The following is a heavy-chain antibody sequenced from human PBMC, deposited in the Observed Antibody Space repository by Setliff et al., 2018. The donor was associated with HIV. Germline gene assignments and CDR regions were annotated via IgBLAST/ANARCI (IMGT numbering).Heavy chain of an antibody. V-gene: IGHV4-4*07. D-gene: IGHD2-21*02. J-gene: IGHJ4*02. Sequence: PSETLSLTCSVSGGSMSSYCWTWIRQSAGKGLEWIGHIYSTGTTNYNSSLKSRLTMSIDTSKNQFSLGLRSLTAADTAVYYCARGRDGCSLGNFDFWGQGTLVTVSS. CDR1: GGSMSSYC. CDR3: ARGRDGCSLGNFDF. CDR2: IYSTGTT.